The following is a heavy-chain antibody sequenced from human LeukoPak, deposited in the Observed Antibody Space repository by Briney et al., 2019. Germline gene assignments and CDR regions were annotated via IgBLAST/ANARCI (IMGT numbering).Heavy chain of an antibody. CDR3: ARVGYCSSTSCYPPMSYYYYYMDV. CDR1: GFTFSSYW. V-gene: IGHV3-74*01. CDR2: INSDGSST. Sequence: PGGSLRLSCAASGFTFSSYWMHWVRQAPGKGLVWVSRINSDGSSTSYADSVKGRFTISRDNAKNTLYLQMNSLRAEDTAVYYCARVGYCSSTSCYPPMSYYYYYMDVWGKGTPVTVSS. J-gene: IGHJ6*03. D-gene: IGHD2-2*01.